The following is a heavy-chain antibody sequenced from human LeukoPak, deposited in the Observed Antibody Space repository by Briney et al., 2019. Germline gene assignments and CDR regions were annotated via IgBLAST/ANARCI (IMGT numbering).Heavy chain of an antibody. D-gene: IGHD2-2*01. V-gene: IGHV4-61*02. Sequence: PSQTLSLTCTVSGGSISSGSYYWSWIRQPAGKGLEWIGRIYTSGSTNYNPSLKSRVTISVDTSKNQFSLKLNSVTAADTAVYYCARHGGVVVPTAPSAFDIWGQGTKVTVSS. CDR3: ARHGGVVVPTAPSAFDI. CDR1: GGSISSGSYY. CDR2: IYTSGST. J-gene: IGHJ3*02.